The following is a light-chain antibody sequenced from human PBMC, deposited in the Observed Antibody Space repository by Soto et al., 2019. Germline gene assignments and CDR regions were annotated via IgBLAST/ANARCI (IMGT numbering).Light chain of an antibody. Sequence: DIQMTQSPSTLSASVGDRVTITCRASQSVIVWLAWFQQRPGKAPKLLIYKASNLESGVPSRFSGSGSGTEFTLTISSLQPDDFATYYCQHYHSYPWTFGQGTKVEVK. V-gene: IGKV1-5*03. J-gene: IGKJ1*01. CDR3: QHYHSYPWT. CDR2: KAS. CDR1: QSVIVW.